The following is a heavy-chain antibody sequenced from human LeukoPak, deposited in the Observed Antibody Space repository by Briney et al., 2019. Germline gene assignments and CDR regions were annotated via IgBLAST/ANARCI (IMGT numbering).Heavy chain of an antibody. CDR1: GFTFDDYG. D-gene: IGHD3-10*01. CDR2: INWNGGST. J-gene: IGHJ4*02. CDR3: AKGFRYYRGFFDY. V-gene: IGHV3-20*04. Sequence: GGSLRLSCAASGFTFDDYGMSWVRQAPGKGLEWVSGINWNGGSTGYADFVKGRFTISRDNAKNSLYLQMNSLRAEDTALYYCAKGFRYYRGFFDYWGQGTLVTVSS.